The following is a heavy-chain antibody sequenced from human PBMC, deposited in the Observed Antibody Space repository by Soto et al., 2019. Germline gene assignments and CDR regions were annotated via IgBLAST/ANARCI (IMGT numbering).Heavy chain of an antibody. CDR2: IWYDGSNK. CDR1: GFTFSDYY. D-gene: IGHD2-21*01. Sequence: GGSLRLSCAASGFTFSDYYMSWIRQAPGKGLEWVAVIWYDGSNKYYADSVKGRFTISRDNAKNSLYLQMNSLRAEDTALYYCAREKNGGNLYYFDYWGQGTLVTVSS. CDR3: AREKNGGNLYYFDY. J-gene: IGHJ4*02. V-gene: IGHV3-33*08.